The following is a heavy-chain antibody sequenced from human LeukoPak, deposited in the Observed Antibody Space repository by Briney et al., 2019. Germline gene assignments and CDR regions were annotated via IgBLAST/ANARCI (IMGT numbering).Heavy chain of an antibody. Sequence: ASVKVSCKASGYTLTSYGISRVRQAPGQGLEWMGWISAYNGNTNYAHKLQGRVTMTTDTSTSTAYMELRSLRSDDTAVYYCARARVGATFDYLGQGTLVTVSS. V-gene: IGHV1-18*01. CDR2: ISAYNGNT. D-gene: IGHD1-26*01. CDR1: GYTLTSYG. J-gene: IGHJ4*02. CDR3: ARARVGATFDY.